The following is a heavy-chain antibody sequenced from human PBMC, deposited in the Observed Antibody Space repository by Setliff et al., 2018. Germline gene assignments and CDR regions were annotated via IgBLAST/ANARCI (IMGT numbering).Heavy chain of an antibody. J-gene: IGHJ3*02. Sequence: GASVKVSCKASGYSFTNYDINWVRQATGQGLEWMGWINPNGGNTDYAQKFQGRVTLTTETSANTAYMELRSLRSDDTAVYYCARGEAGYYEAFDIWGQGTMVTVSS. CDR3: ARGEAGYYEAFDI. CDR2: INPNGGNT. CDR1: GYSFTNYD. D-gene: IGHD3-9*01. V-gene: IGHV1-8*02.